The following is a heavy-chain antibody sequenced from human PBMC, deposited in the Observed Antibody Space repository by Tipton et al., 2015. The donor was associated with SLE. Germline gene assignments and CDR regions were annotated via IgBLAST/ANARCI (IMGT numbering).Heavy chain of an antibody. Sequence: LRLSCTVSGGSISSSSYYWGWIRQPPGKGLEWIGSIYYSGSTYYNPSLKSRVTISVDTSKNQFSLKLSSVTAADTAVYYCAREREDGSSLWGQGTLVTVSS. V-gene: IGHV4-39*07. J-gene: IGHJ4*02. D-gene: IGHD1-26*01. CDR1: GGSISSSSYY. CDR2: IYYSGST. CDR3: AREREDGSSL.